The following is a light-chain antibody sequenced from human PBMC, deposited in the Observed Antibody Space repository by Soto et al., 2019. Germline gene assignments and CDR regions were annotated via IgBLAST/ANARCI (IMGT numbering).Light chain of an antibody. CDR3: QHYNHWPYT. CDR2: DAS. CDR1: QTIDNI. J-gene: IGKJ2*01. V-gene: IGKV3-15*01. Sequence: EIVMTQSPATLSLSPGERATLSCRASQTIDNILALYQRKPGQAPMLLISDASTRATRVPARFSGSGSGTDFTLTISSPQSEAFAVYQCQHYNHWPYTFGQGTKVDIK.